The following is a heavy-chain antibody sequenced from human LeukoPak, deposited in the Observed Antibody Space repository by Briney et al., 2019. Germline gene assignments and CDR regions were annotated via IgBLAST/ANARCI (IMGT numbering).Heavy chain of an antibody. D-gene: IGHD5-24*01. CDR1: GGSISSSSYY. V-gene: IGHV4-39*07. J-gene: IGHJ4*02. Sequence: SETLSLTCTVSGGSISSSSYYWGWIRQPPGKGLEWIGSIYYSGSTYYSPSLKSRVTISIDTSKKQFSLKLSSVTAADTAVYYCARGRYNIDYWGQGTLVTVSS. CDR2: IYYSGST. CDR3: ARGRYNIDY.